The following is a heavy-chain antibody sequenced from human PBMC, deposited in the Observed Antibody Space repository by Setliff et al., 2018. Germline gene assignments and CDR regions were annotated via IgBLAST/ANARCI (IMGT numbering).Heavy chain of an antibody. Sequence: LSLTCTVSDDSFTSSRYYWGWIRQAPGSGLEWIGSISYSGTSYYNASVESRVTISIDTSRNQFSLELRSVTVADTATYYCVRPGGTTVVARHFDYWGSGILVTVSS. CDR3: VRPGGTTVVARHFDY. D-gene: IGHD2-15*01. V-gene: IGHV4-39*01. CDR1: DDSFTSSRYY. J-gene: IGHJ4*01. CDR2: ISYSGTS.